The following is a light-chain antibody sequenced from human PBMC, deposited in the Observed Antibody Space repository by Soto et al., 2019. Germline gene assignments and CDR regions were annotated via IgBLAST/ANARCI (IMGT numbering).Light chain of an antibody. CDR2: KAS. J-gene: IGKJ5*01. V-gene: IGKV1-5*03. CDR1: QAISSW. CDR3: QQRNSYPRT. Sequence: DIQMTQSPSTLCASVGDRVTITCRASQAISSWLAWYQQKPGKAPKLLIYKASTLQSGVPSRFSGSGSGTEFTLTISSLQPEDFATYYCQQRNSYPRTFGQGTRVEIK.